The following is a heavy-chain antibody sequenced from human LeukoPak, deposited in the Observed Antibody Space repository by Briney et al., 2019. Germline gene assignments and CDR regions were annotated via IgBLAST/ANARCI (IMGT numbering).Heavy chain of an antibody. CDR2: TYFRSKWYN. CDR1: GDTVSINSAA. Sequence: SQTLSLTFAISGDTVSINSAAWNWIRQSPSRGLEWLGRTYFRSKWYNDYAESLKGRISINPDTSKNQFSLHLNSVNPEDTAVYYCANFYLDTWSQGSLVTVSS. D-gene: IGHD3-22*01. V-gene: IGHV6-1*01. J-gene: IGHJ5*02. CDR3: ANFYLDT.